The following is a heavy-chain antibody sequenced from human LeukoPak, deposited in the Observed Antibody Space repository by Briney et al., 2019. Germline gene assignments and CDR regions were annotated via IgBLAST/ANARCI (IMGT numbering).Heavy chain of an antibody. Sequence: GGSLRLSCAASGFTFSSYSMNWVRQAPGKGLEWVSSISSSSSYIYYADSVKGRFTISRDNAKNSLYVQMNSLRAEDTAVYYCARHGSLNWFDPWGQGTLVTVSS. CDR3: ARHGSLNWFDP. CDR1: GFTFSSYS. CDR2: ISSSSSYI. J-gene: IGHJ5*02. D-gene: IGHD3-10*01. V-gene: IGHV3-21*01.